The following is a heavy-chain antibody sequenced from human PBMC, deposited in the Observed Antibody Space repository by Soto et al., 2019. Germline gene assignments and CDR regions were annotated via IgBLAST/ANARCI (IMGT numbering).Heavy chain of an antibody. Sequence: GESLKISCKGSGYSFAGYWITWVRQKPGKGLEWMGRIDPSDSQTYYSPSFRDHVPISVTKSITTVFLQWSSLRASDTAMYYCARQIYDSDTGPNFQYYFDSWGQGTPVTVSS. CDR3: ARQIYDSDTGPNFQYYFDS. V-gene: IGHV5-10-1*01. D-gene: IGHD3-22*01. J-gene: IGHJ4*02. CDR1: GYSFAGYW. CDR2: IDPSDSQT.